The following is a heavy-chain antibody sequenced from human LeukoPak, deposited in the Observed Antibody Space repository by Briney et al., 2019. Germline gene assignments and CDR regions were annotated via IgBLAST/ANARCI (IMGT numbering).Heavy chain of an antibody. V-gene: IGHV3-49*04. J-gene: IGHJ4*02. CDR2: IRSKAYGGTT. Sequence: GGSLRLSCTASGFTFGDYAMSWVRQAPGKGLEWVGFIRSKAYGGTTEYAASVKGRFTISRDDSKSIAYLQMNSLKTEDTAVYYCTRARGYYYGSGSYYKRVGYYFDYWGQGTLVTVSS. CDR3: TRARGYYYGSGSYYKRVGYYFDY. D-gene: IGHD3-10*01. CDR1: GFTFGDYA.